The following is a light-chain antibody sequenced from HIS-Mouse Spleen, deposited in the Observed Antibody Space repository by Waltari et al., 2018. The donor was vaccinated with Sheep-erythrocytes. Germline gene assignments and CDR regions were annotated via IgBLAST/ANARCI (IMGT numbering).Light chain of an antibody. CDR1: SSDVGGYNY. J-gene: IGLJ2*01. V-gene: IGLV2-11*01. CDR2: DVS. CDR3: QAWDSSIVV. Sequence: QSALTQPRSVSGSPGQSVTIPCTGTSSDVGGYNYVSCYQQHPGKAPKLMIYDVSKRPSGVPDRFSGSKSGNTASLTISGTQAMDEADYYCQAWDSSIVVFGGGTKLTVL.